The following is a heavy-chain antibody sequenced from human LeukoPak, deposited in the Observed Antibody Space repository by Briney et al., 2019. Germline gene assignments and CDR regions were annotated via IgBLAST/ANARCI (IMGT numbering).Heavy chain of an antibody. Sequence: SETLSLTCAVSGGSFSGYYWAWIRQPPGKGLEWIGEINHSGSANYNPSLKSRVTISLDTSKNQFSLKLSSVTAADTAVYYCARGQGTVTTHWGQGTLVTVSS. D-gene: IGHD4-17*01. J-gene: IGHJ4*02. CDR1: GGSFSGYY. CDR3: ARGQGTVTTH. CDR2: INHSGSA. V-gene: IGHV4-34*01.